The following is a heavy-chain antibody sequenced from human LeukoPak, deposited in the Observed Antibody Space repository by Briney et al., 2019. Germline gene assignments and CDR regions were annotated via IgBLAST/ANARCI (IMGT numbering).Heavy chain of an antibody. J-gene: IGHJ4*02. CDR3: AREVATIGPFDY. Sequence: ASVKVSCKASGGTFSSYAISWVRQAPGQGLEWMGGIIPIFGTANYTQKFQGRVTMTTDTSTSTAYMELRSLRSDNTAVYYCAREVATIGPFDYWGQGTLVTVSS. CDR1: GGTFSSYA. D-gene: IGHD5-12*01. CDR2: IIPIFGTA. V-gene: IGHV1-69*05.